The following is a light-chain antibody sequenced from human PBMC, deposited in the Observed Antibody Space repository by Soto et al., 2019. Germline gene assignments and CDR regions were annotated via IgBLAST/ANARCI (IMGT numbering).Light chain of an antibody. V-gene: IGKV1-12*01. CDR2: AAS. Sequence: MTQAPSSVSASVGDRVTITCRASQGIKNWLAWYQQKPGKAPKLLIYAASNLQSGVPSRFSGRGSGTDFTLTVESLQPEDFATYYCQQGYSNPWTFGQGTKVDIK. CDR3: QQGYSNPWT. J-gene: IGKJ1*01. CDR1: QGIKNW.